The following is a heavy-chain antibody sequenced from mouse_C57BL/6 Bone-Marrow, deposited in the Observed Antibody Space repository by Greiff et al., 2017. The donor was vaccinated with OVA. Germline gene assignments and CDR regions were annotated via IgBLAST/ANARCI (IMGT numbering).Heavy chain of an antibody. CDR2: ISSGGDYI. V-gene: IGHV5-9-1*02. J-gene: IGHJ1*03. Sequence: EVQLQESGEGLVKPGGSLKLSCAASGFTFSSYAMSWVRQTPEKRLEWVAYISSGGDYIYYADTVKGRFTISRDNARNTLYLQMSSLKSEDTAMYYCTREHTTVVAEYFDVWGTGTTVTVSS. CDR3: TREHTTVVAEYFDV. D-gene: IGHD1-1*01. CDR1: GFTFSSYA.